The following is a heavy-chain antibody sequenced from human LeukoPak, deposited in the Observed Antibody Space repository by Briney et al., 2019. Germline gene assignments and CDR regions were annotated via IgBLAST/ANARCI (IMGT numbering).Heavy chain of an antibody. V-gene: IGHV4-59*01. D-gene: IGHD3-22*01. CDR3: ARDTPAYYDSSGYSASDAFDI. J-gene: IGHJ3*02. CDR2: IYYSGST. CDR1: GGSISSYY. Sequence: SETLSLTCTVSGGSISSYYWSWIRQPPGKGLEWIGYIYYSGSTNYNPSLKSRVTISVDTSKNEFSLKLNSVTAADTAVYYCARDTPAYYDSSGYSASDAFDIWGQGTMVTVSS.